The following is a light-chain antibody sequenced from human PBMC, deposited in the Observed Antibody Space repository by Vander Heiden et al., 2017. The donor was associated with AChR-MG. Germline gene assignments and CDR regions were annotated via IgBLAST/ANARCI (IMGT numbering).Light chain of an antibody. CDR3: QQCSTSPPIYT. CDR1: QTVSSNS. V-gene: IGKV3-20*01. CDR2: GAS. J-gene: IGKJ2*01. Sequence: EIVLTQSPGTLSLSPGESATLSCRASQTVSSNSFAWYQQRPGQAPRLLFYGASTRATGIPDRFSGSGSGTDFNLTINRLEPEDFAVYFCQQCSTSPPIYTFGQGTKLEMK.